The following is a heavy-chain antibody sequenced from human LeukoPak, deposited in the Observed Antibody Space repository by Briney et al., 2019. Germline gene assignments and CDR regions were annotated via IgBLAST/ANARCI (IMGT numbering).Heavy chain of an antibody. CDR1: GGSISSYY. Sequence: SETLSLTCTVSGGSISSYYWSWIRQPPGKGLEWIGYIYYSGSTNYNPSLKSRVTISVDTSKNQFSLKLSPVTAADTAVYYCARLGYDYGDYWGQGTLVTVSS. D-gene: IGHD6-13*01. CDR2: IYYSGST. J-gene: IGHJ4*02. CDR3: ARLGYDYGDY. V-gene: IGHV4-59*08.